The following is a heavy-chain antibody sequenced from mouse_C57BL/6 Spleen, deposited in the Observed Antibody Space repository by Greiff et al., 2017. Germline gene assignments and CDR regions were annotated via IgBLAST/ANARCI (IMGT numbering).Heavy chain of an antibody. D-gene: IGHD1-1*01. Sequence: QVQLKQPGAELVRPGTSVKLSRKASGYTFTSYWMHWVKQRPGKGLEWIGVIDPSDSYTNYNQKFKGKATLTVDTSSSTAYMQLSSLTSEDSAVYYCAPNYYGSCCLDYWGQGTSLTVSS. CDR1: GYTFTSYW. CDR2: IDPSDSYT. V-gene: IGHV1-59*01. J-gene: IGHJ2*02. CDR3: APNYYGSCCLDY.